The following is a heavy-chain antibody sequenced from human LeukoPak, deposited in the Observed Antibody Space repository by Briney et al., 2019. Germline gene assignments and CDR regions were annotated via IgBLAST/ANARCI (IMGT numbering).Heavy chain of an antibody. V-gene: IGHV3-74*01. J-gene: IGHJ3*02. CDR2: INSDGSST. D-gene: IGHD3-10*01. Sequence: GGSLRLSCAASGFTFSSYWMHWVRQVPGKGLVWVSRINSDGSSTSYADSVKGRFTISRDNAKNTLYVQMDSLRAEDTAVYYCSTGSGHAFDIWGRGTMVTVSS. CDR3: STGSGHAFDI. CDR1: GFTFSSYW.